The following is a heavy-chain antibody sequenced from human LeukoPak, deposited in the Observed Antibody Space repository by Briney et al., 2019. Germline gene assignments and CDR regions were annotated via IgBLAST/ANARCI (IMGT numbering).Heavy chain of an antibody. D-gene: IGHD3-16*02. CDR3: ASLHDYVWGSYRYVPTY. V-gene: IGHV3-7*01. CDR1: GFTFSSYW. Sequence: PGESLRLSCAASGFTFSSYWMTWVRQAPGKGLEWVANLKQDGSEKYYVDSVKGRFTISRDNAKNSLYLQMNSLRAEDTAVYYCASLHDYVWGSYRYVPTYWGQGTLVTVSS. J-gene: IGHJ4*02. CDR2: LKQDGSEK.